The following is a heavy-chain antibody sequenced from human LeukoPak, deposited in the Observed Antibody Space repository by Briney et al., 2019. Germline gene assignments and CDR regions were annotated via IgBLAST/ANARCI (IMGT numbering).Heavy chain of an antibody. J-gene: IGHJ5*02. CDR1: GFTFRNYW. V-gene: IGHV3-7*01. D-gene: IGHD2-2*01. CDR2: VKQDGIDK. CDR3: ARDVPQSPVAAATWWFDP. Sequence: GGSLILSCTASGFTFRNYWLSWVRQVPGKGLEWVANVKQDGIDKYYVDSVKGRFTISRDNAKNSLYLQMSSLRADDTGVYYCARDVPQSPVAAATWWFDPWGQGTLVTVSS.